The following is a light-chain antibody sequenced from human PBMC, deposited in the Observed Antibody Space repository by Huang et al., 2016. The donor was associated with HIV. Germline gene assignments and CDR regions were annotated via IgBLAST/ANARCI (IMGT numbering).Light chain of an antibody. Sequence: ERVMTQSPVTLSVSPGERATFSCRASQSISSKFAWYQQKPGQAPRLRIYGASTRASGIPARFSGSGSGTEFTLTISSLQSEDFAVYYCQQYNNWPFTFGPGTRVDIK. CDR2: GAS. V-gene: IGKV3-15*01. CDR1: QSISSK. CDR3: QQYNNWPFT. J-gene: IGKJ3*01.